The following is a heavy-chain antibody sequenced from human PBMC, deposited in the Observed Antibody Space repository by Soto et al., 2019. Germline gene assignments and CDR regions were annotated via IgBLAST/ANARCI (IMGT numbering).Heavy chain of an antibody. Sequence: SETLSLTSTVSGASISGFYWSWIRKSAGRGLEWIGRIYATGTTDYNPSLKSRVMMSVDTSKKQFSLKLRSVTAADTAVYYCVRDGTKTLRDWFDPWGQGISVTVSS. D-gene: IGHD1-1*01. CDR1: GASISGFY. J-gene: IGHJ5*02. CDR2: IYATGTT. CDR3: VRDGTKTLRDWFDP. V-gene: IGHV4-4*07.